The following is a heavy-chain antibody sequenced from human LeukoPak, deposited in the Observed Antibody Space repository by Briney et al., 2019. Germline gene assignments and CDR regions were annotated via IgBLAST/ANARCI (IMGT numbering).Heavy chain of an antibody. CDR2: FYYSGAT. CDR1: GGSISSSNYY. D-gene: IGHD6-19*01. V-gene: IGHV4-39*07. CDR3: ARPPYNSGLGGNWFGP. Sequence: SETLSLTCTVSGGSISSSNYYWGWIRQPPGKGLEWIGSFYYSGATYYNPSLKSRVTISVDTSKNQFSLKLSSVTAADTAVYYCARPPYNSGLGGNWFGPWGQGTLVTVSS. J-gene: IGHJ5*02.